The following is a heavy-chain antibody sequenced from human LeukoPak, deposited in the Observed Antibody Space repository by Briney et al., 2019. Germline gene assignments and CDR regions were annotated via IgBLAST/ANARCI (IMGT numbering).Heavy chain of an antibody. J-gene: IGHJ4*02. V-gene: IGHV3-21*05. D-gene: IGHD6-19*01. CDR2: ISSSSYT. CDR3: ARSGIAVAGTVDY. CDR1: GFTFATFS. Sequence: PGGSLRLSCAASGFTFATFSMHWVRQAPGKGLEWVSYISSSSYTNYADSVKGRFTISRDNAKNSLYLQMNSLRAEDTAVYYCARSGIAVAGTVDYWGQGTLVTVSS.